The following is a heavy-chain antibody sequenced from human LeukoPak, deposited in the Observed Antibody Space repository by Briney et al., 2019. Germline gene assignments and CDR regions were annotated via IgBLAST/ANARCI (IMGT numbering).Heavy chain of an antibody. Sequence: PSETLSLTCAVHGGSFSDYYWSWIRQPPGKGLEWIGEINHSGSTNYNPSLKSRVIISVDTSKNQFSLKLSSVTAADTAVYYCARLSYYMDVWGKGTTVTVSS. CDR3: ARLSYYMDV. J-gene: IGHJ6*03. CDR2: INHSGST. CDR1: GGSFSDYY. V-gene: IGHV4-34*01.